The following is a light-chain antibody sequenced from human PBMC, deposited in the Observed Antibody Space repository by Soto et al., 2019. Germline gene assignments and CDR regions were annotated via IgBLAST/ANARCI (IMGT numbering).Light chain of an antibody. CDR3: QQYDNWPPYT. V-gene: IGKV3-15*01. CDR1: RSVSSN. CDR2: GAS. J-gene: IGKJ2*01. Sequence: EIVMTQSPAALSVSPGEKATLSCRASRSVSSNLAWYQQKPGQAPRLLIYGASTRAAGIPANFSGSGSGTEFTLTISSLQSEDFAVYYCQQYDNWPPYTFGQGTKLEIK.